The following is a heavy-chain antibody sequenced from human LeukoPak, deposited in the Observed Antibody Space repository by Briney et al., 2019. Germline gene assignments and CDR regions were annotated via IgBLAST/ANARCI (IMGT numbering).Heavy chain of an antibody. CDR2: IIPIFGTA. V-gene: IGHV1-69*13. J-gene: IGHJ4*02. D-gene: IGHD3-9*01. CDR1: GGTFISYA. CDR3: ARDLGVDYDILTGYYNVHYFDY. Sequence: GASVKVSCKASGGTFISYAISWVRQAPGQGLEWMGGIIPIFGTANYAQKFQGRVTITADESTCTAYMELSSLRSEDTAVYYCARDLGVDYDILTGYYNVHYFDYWGQGTLVTVSS.